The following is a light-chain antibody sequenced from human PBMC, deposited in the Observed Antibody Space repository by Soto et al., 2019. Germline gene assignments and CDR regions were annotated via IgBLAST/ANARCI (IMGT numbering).Light chain of an antibody. J-gene: IGKJ4*01. Sequence: EIVMTQSPATLSVSPGERATLSCRASQSVSSNLAWYQQKPGQAPRLLIYGASTRATGIPARFSGSGSGTDFTLTSSSLQSEDFEVYYCQHYNTWPLTFGGGTKVEIK. CDR2: GAS. V-gene: IGKV3D-15*01. CDR1: QSVSSN. CDR3: QHYNTWPLT.